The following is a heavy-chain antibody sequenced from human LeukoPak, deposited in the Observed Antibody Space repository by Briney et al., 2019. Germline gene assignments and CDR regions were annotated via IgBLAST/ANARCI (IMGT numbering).Heavy chain of an antibody. J-gene: IGHJ4*02. D-gene: IGHD4-17*01. V-gene: IGHV1-2*02. CDR3: ARAYGDHENRFDF. CDR2: INPNSGGT. CDR1: GYIFTAYY. Sequence: ASVKVSCKASGYIFTAYYIHWVRQAPGQGLEWMGWINPNSGGTNYAQKFQGRVTMTRDTSISTAYMELSSLRSDDTAVYYCARAYGDHENRFDFWGQGTLVTVSS.